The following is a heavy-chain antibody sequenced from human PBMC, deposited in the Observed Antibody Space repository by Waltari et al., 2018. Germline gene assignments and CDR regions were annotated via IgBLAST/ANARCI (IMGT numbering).Heavy chain of an antibody. V-gene: IGHV4-59*01. J-gene: IGHJ6*03. Sequence: QVQLPESGPGLVKPSETLSLTCTVSGGSISSYYWSWLRQPPGKGLEWIGYIYYSWSTNYNPSLKSRVTISVDTSKNQFSLKLSSVTAADTAVYYCARDPSNYSPNYYMDVWGKGTTVTVSS. CDR1: GGSISSYY. CDR3: ARDPSNYSPNYYMDV. D-gene: IGHD4-4*01. CDR2: IYYSWST.